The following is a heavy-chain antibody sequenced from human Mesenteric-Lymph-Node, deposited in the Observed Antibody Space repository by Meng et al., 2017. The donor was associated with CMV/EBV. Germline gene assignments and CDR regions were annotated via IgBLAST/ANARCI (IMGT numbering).Heavy chain of an antibody. Sequence: GESLKISCAASGFTFSSYAMTWVRQASGKGLEWVSGISGSGGSTYYADSAKGRFTISRDNSKNTLYLQMNSLRAEDAAVYYCARVFVVVPAANFDYWGQGTLVTVSS. CDR2: ISGSGGST. CDR3: ARVFVVVPAANFDY. V-gene: IGHV3-23*01. J-gene: IGHJ4*02. D-gene: IGHD2-2*01. CDR1: GFTFSSYA.